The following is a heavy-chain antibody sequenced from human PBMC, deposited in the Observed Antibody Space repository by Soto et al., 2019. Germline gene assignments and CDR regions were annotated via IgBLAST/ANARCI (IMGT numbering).Heavy chain of an antibody. CDR3: AKSPGYYGPGVTIDY. J-gene: IGHJ4*02. CDR2: ISGSGGST. V-gene: IGHV3-23*01. D-gene: IGHD3-10*02. Sequence: PGGSLRLSCAASGFTFSSYAMSWVRQAPGKGLEWVSAISGSGGSTYYADSVKGRFTISRDISKNTLYLQMNSLRAEGTAVYYCAKSPGYYGPGVTIDYWGQGTLVTVSS. CDR1: GFTFSSYA.